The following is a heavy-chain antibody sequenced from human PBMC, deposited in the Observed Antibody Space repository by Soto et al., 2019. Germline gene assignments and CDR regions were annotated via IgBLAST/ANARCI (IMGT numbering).Heavy chain of an antibody. V-gene: IGHV1-18*01. CDR1: GGTFSSYA. D-gene: IGHD2-15*01. CDR2: ISAYNGNT. Sequence: ASVKVSCKASGGTFSSYAISWVRQAPGQGLEWMGWISAYNGNTNYAQKLQGRVTMTTDTSTSTAYMELRSLRSDDTAVYYCARARKYCSGGSCSRDFDYWGQGTLVTVSS. CDR3: ARARKYCSGGSCSRDFDY. J-gene: IGHJ4*02.